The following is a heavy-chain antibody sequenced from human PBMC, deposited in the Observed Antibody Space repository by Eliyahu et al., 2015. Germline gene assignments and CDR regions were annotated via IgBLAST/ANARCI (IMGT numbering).Heavy chain of an antibody. J-gene: IGHJ5*02. V-gene: IGHV4-39*01. D-gene: IGHD6-13*01. CDR2: TFYTGST. Sequence: QLHLQESGPGIVKPSETLSXTCXVSGGSLGSSGDXWGWIRLPPGKGLEWIGSTFYTGSTYYNPSLKSRTTISVDTSKNQFSLKLSSVTATDTAVYYCSRHRYTTSPDFDPWGQGTLVTVSS. CDR1: GGSLGSSGDX. CDR3: SRHRYTTSPDFDP.